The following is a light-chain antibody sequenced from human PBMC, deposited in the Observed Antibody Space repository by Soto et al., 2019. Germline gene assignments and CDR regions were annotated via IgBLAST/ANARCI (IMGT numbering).Light chain of an antibody. CDR2: AAS. CDR1: QSINSY. CDR3: QQSDSIPLT. J-gene: IGKJ4*01. V-gene: IGKV1-39*01. Sequence: DIQMTQSPSSLSASVGDRVTITCRASQSINSYLNWYQHKPGKAPKLLIYAASSLQSGVPSRFSGSGSGTEFTLTISSLQLEDLAIYYCQQSDSIPLTFGGGTKVEIK.